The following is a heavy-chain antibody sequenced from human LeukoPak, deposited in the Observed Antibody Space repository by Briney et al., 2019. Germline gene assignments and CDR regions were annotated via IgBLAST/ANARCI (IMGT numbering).Heavy chain of an antibody. V-gene: IGHV3-23*01. Sequence: GGSLRLSCAASGFTFSSYAMSWVRQAPGKGLEWVSAISGSGGSTYYADSVKGRFTISRDNARNSVNLQLNSLRVEDTALYYCARGRGWVDHWGQGTLVTVSS. CDR2: ISGSGGST. CDR3: ARGRGWVDH. J-gene: IGHJ4*02. CDR1: GFTFSSYA. D-gene: IGHD3-16*01.